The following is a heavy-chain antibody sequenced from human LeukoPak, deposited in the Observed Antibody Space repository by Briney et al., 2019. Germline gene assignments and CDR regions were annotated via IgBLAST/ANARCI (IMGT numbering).Heavy chain of an antibody. V-gene: IGHV1-8*02. CDR3: ARGLALNYGDYANGY. Sequence: ASVKVSCKASGYTFTGYYMHWVRQATGQGLEWMGWMNPNSGNTGYAQKFQGRVTMTRNTSISTAYMELSSLRSEDTAVYYCARGLALNYGDYANGYWGQGTLVTVSS. CDR1: GYTFTGYY. D-gene: IGHD4-17*01. CDR2: MNPNSGNT. J-gene: IGHJ4*02.